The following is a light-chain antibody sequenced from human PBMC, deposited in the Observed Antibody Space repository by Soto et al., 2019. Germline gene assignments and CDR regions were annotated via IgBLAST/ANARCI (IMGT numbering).Light chain of an antibody. CDR1: QSVSIY. V-gene: IGKV3-15*01. CDR2: DAS. Sequence: EMVMTQSPATLSVSPGDRATLLCRASQSVSIYVAWYQQKPGLAPRLLIYDASTRAAGIPARFSGSGSGTEFSLTISSLQSEDFAVYYCQQYHDWPRTVGQGTKVDIK. J-gene: IGKJ1*01. CDR3: QQYHDWPRT.